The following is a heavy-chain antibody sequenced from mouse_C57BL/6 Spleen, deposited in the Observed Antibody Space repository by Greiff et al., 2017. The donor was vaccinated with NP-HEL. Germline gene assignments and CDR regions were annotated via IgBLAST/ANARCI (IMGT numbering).Heavy chain of an antibody. J-gene: IGHJ2*01. CDR1: GYTFTSYG. D-gene: IGHD2-3*01. CDR3: ARRDDGYYY. CDR2: IYPRSGNT. V-gene: IGHV1-81*01. Sequence: QGQLQQSGAELARPGASVKLSCKASGYTFTSYGISWVKQRTGQGLEWIGEIYPRSGNTYYNEKFKGKATLTADKSSSTAYMELRSLTSEDSAVYFCARRDDGYYYWGQGTTLTVSS.